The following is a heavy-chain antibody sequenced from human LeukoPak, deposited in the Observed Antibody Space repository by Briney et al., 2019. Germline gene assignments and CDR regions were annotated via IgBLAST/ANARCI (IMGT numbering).Heavy chain of an antibody. D-gene: IGHD3-22*01. J-gene: IGHJ1*01. V-gene: IGHV4-59*12. Sequence: SETLSLTCTVSGGSISPYYWSWIRQPPGKGLEWIGYIYYSGSTYYNPSLKSRVTISVDTSKNQFSLKLSSVTAADTAVYYCAREGYYDSSGYLQHWGQGTLVTVSS. CDR1: GGSISPYY. CDR3: AREGYYDSSGYLQH. CDR2: IYYSGST.